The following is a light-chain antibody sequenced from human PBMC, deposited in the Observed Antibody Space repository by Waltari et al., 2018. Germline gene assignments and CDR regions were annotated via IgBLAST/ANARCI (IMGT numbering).Light chain of an antibody. J-gene: IGLJ2*01. Sequence: QSALTQPPSASGSPGQSVTISCSGSSRDVGSYIHVSWYQQHPGKAPRPIIYEVNKRPKGSPVRFSACKSVNTASLTVSGLQSEDEAVYFCSSYTGIRSVIFGGGTHLSVL. CDR1: SRDVGSYIH. V-gene: IGLV2-8*01. CDR3: SSYTGIRSVI. CDR2: EVN.